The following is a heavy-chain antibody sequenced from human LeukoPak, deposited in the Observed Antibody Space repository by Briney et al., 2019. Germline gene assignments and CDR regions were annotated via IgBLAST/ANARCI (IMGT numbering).Heavy chain of an antibody. CDR3: ARGGDSYYYDGGGRVDY. CDR2: INHSGST. D-gene: IGHD3-22*01. V-gene: IGHV4-34*01. J-gene: IGHJ4*02. CDR1: GGSFSGYY. Sequence: SETLSLTCAVYGGSFSGYYWSWIRQPPGKGLEWIGEINHSGSTNYNPSLKSRVTISVDTSENQFSLKLSSVTAADTAVYYCARGGDSYYYDGGGRVDYWGQGTLVTVSS.